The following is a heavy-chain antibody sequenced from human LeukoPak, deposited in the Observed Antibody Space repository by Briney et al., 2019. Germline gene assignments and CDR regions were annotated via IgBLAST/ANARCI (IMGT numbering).Heavy chain of an antibody. Sequence: PSETLSLTCAVYGGSFSGYYWSWIRQPPGKGLEWIGEINHSGSTNYNPSLKSRVTISVDTSKNQFSLKLSSVTAADTAVYYCAGGRFWSGYYTGPYFQHWGQGTLVTVSS. CDR2: INHSGST. J-gene: IGHJ1*01. CDR3: AGGRFWSGYYTGPYFQH. CDR1: GGSFSGYY. V-gene: IGHV4-34*01. D-gene: IGHD3-3*01.